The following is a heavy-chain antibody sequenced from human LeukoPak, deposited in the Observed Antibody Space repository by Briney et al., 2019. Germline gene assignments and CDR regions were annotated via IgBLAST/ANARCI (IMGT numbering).Heavy chain of an antibody. V-gene: IGHV4-39*01. CDR1: GGSISSSSCH. Sequence: SETLSLTCTVSGGSISSSSCHWGWIRQPPGKGLEWIGSIYYSGSTYYNPSLKSRVTISADTSKNQFSLKLSSVTAADTAVYYCARQVGSGYYAMDVWGQGTTVTVSS. J-gene: IGHJ6*02. D-gene: IGHD1-26*01. CDR2: IYYSGST. CDR3: ARQVGSGYYAMDV.